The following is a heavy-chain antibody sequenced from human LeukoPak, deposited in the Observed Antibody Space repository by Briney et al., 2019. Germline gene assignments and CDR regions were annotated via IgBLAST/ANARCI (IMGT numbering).Heavy chain of an antibody. V-gene: IGHV3-23*01. CDR3: AKGVGDYDSSGPA. D-gene: IGHD3-22*01. CDR2: ISGSGGST. J-gene: IGHJ4*02. CDR1: GFTYSSYG. Sequence: PGGSLRLSCAASGFTYSSYGMSWVRQAPGKGLEWVSAISGSGGSTYYADSVKGRFTISRDNSKNTLYLQMNSLRAEDTAVYYCAKGVGDYDSSGPAWGQGTLVTVSS.